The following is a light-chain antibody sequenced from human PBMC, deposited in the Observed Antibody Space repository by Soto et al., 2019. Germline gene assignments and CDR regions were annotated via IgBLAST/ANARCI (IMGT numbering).Light chain of an antibody. CDR3: QHYNAFSPWT. V-gene: IGKV1-5*01. Sequence: DIQMTQSPSALSASVGDRVTITCRASQNISSWLAWYQQKPGQAPKSLIYDASSLESGVPSRLSGSGSGTEFTLTISNLQPDDSATYYCQHYNAFSPWTFGQGTKVEIK. CDR1: QNISSW. CDR2: DAS. J-gene: IGKJ1*01.